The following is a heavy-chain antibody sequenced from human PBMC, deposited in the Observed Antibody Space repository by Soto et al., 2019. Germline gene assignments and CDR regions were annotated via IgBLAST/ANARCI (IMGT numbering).Heavy chain of an antibody. Sequence: QVQLQESGPGLVKPSETLSLTCTVSGGSISSYYWSWIRQLPGKGLEWIGYIYYSGSTKYNPSLKSRVTISVDTSKNQFSLNLSSVTAADTAVYYCARERVVFWSGYSTGNYMDVWGKGTTVTVSS. D-gene: IGHD3-3*01. CDR1: GGSISSYY. J-gene: IGHJ6*03. V-gene: IGHV4-59*01. CDR2: IYYSGST. CDR3: ARERVVFWSGYSTGNYMDV.